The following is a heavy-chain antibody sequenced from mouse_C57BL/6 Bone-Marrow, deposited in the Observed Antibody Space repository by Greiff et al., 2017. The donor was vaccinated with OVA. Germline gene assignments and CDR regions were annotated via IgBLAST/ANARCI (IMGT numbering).Heavy chain of an antibody. V-gene: IGHV2-6*03. J-gene: IGHJ4*01. CDR2: IWSDGST. D-gene: IGHD1-1*01. CDR1: GFSLTSYG. Sequence: VKLQESGPGLVAPSQSLSITCTVSGFSLTSYGVHWVRQPPGKGLEWLVVIWSDGSTTYNSALKSRLSISKDNSKSQVFLKMNSLQTDDTAMYDCARRHNYNGSSYNAMDYWGQGTSVTVSS. CDR3: ARRHNYNGSSYNAMDY.